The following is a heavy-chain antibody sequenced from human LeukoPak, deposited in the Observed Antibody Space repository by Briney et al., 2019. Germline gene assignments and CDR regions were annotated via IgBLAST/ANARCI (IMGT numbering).Heavy chain of an antibody. Sequence: MSGGSLRLSCAASGFNVNNAWMSWVRQAPGKGLEWVGRIRSKIDGGATDYAAPVKGRFTISRDDSKNTLYLQINSLKIEDTAMYYCYTSITDYWGQGALVTVSS. CDR2: IRSKIDGGAT. CDR1: GFNVNNAW. V-gene: IGHV3-15*07. J-gene: IGHJ4*02. D-gene: IGHD2-21*01. CDR3: YTSITDY.